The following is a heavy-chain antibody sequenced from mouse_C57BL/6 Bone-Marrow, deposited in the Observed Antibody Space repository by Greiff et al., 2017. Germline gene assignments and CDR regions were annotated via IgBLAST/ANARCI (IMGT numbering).Heavy chain of an antibody. J-gene: IGHJ3*01. Sequence: VKLQESGAELARPGASVKLSCKASGYTFTSYGISWVKQRTGQGLEWIGEIYPRSGNTYYNEKFKGKATLTADKSSSTAYMELRSLTSEDSAVYFCARAYYSKEWFAYWGQGTLVTVSA. CDR3: ARAYYSKEWFAY. CDR1: GYTFTSYG. CDR2: IYPRSGNT. D-gene: IGHD2-5*01. V-gene: IGHV1-81*01.